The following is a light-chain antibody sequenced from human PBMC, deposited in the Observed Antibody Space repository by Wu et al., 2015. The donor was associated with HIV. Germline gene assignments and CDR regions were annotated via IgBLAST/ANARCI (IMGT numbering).Light chain of an antibody. CDR1: HNIFSY. V-gene: IGKV1-39*01. J-gene: IGKJ1*01. Sequence: DIQMTQSPSSLSASVGDTVIITCRASHNIFSYLNWYQQKPGKAPQLLVSVASTLQSGIPSRFSGSRSETDFALTISSLQPEDFASYYCQQTFSTPWTFGQGTKVEIK. CDR2: VAS. CDR3: QQTFSTPWT.